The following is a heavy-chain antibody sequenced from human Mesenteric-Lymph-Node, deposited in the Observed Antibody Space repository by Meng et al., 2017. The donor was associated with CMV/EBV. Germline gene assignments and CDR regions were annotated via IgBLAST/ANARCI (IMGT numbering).Heavy chain of an antibody. CDR3: AREGYYDSSGYNFDY. Sequence: GESLKISCVASGFTFSSHWMAWVRQAPGKGLEWVANIKQDGSEKYYVDSVKGRFIISRDNTKNSLFLQMNSLRAEDTAVYYCAREGYYDSSGYNFDYWGQGTLVTVSS. D-gene: IGHD3-22*01. V-gene: IGHV3-7*01. CDR2: IKQDGSEK. CDR1: GFTFSSHW. J-gene: IGHJ4*02.